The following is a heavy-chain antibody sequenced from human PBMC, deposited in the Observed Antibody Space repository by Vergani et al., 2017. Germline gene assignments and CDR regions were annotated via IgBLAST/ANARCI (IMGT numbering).Heavy chain of an antibody. V-gene: IGHV3-15*07. CDR2: IKSTFDRGTT. Sequence: EVQLVESGGGIVKPGGSLRLSCGASGFSFRNAWMNWVRRTPGKGLEWVGRIKSTFDRGTTDYAAAVKSRFTISRDDSKNTLFLQMNGLKTEDIGVYYCTTDPRYCGDGSCYWLRDHHYYGMDVWGQGTTVTVSS. CDR1: GFSFRNAW. CDR3: TTDPRYCGDGSCYWLRDHHYYGMDV. D-gene: IGHD2-21*01. J-gene: IGHJ6*02.